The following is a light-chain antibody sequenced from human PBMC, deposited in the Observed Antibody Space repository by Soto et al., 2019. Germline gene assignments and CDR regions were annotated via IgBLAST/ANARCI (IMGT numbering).Light chain of an antibody. CDR1: QSVSGSN. V-gene: IGKV3-20*01. J-gene: IGKJ1*01. CDR2: GAS. CDR3: QQYDGSPWT. Sequence: EIVLTQSPGTLSLSPGERATLSCRASQSVSGSNLAWYQQKPGQAPRLVIFGASTRASGTPDRFTGRGSGTDFTITINRLEPEDFAVYYCQQYDGSPWTFGQGTKVEIK.